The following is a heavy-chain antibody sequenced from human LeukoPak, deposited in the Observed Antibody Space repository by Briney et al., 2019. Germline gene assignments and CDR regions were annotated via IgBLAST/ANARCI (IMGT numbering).Heavy chain of an antibody. CDR2: IYHSGST. J-gene: IGHJ5*02. Sequence: SETLSLTCTVSGGSISSGGYYWSWIRQPPGKGLEWIGYIYHSGSTYYNPSLKSRVTISVDRSKNQFSLKLSSVTAADTAVYYCARTVRMPIVGALFSNWFDPWGQGTLVTVSS. V-gene: IGHV4-30-2*01. D-gene: IGHD1-26*01. CDR1: GGSISSGGYY. CDR3: ARTVRMPIVGALFSNWFDP.